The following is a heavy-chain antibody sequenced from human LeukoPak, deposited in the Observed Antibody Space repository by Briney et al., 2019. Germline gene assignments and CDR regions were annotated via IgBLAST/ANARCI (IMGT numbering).Heavy chain of an antibody. CDR3: ARGRVYDYVWGSLDY. CDR1: GFTFSDYY. V-gene: IGHV3-11*04. J-gene: IGHJ4*02. D-gene: IGHD3-16*01. CDR2: ISSSGSTI. Sequence: PGGFLRLSCAASGFTFSDYYMSWIRQAPGKGLEWVSYISSSGSTIYYADSVKGRFTISRDNAKNSLYLQMNSLRAEDTAVYYCARGRVYDYVWGSLDYWGQGTLFTVSS.